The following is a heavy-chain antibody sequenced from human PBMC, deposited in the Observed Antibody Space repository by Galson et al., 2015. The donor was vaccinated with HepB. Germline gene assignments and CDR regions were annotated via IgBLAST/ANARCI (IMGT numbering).Heavy chain of an antibody. D-gene: IGHD6-13*01. V-gene: IGHV4-38-2*01. Sequence: LSLTCAVSGYSISSGYYWGWIRQPPGKGLEWIGSIYHSGSTYYNPSLKSRVTISVDTSKNQFSLKLSSVTAADTAVYYCARGSSWYGNNWFDPWGQGTLVTVSS. CDR3: ARGSSWYGNNWFDP. J-gene: IGHJ5*02. CDR2: IYHSGST. CDR1: GYSISSGYY.